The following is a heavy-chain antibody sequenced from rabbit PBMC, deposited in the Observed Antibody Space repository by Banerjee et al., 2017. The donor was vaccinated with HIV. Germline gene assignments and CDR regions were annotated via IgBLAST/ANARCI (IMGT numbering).Heavy chain of an antibody. V-gene: IGHV1S40*01. J-gene: IGHJ4*01. CDR3: ASGYSDVYFNL. D-gene: IGHD1-1*01. CDR1: GFSYSSGYY. CDR2: IGTGSGST. Sequence: QQLVESGGGLVKPGASLTLTCKASGFSYSSGYYMCWVRQAPGKGLEWIGCIGTGSGSTYYASWAKGRFTISKTSSTTVTLQMTSLTAADTATYFCASGYSDVYFNLWGPGPLVTVS.